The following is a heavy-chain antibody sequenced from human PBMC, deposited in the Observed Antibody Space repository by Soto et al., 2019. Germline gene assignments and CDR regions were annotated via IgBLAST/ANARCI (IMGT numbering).Heavy chain of an antibody. J-gene: IGHJ6*02. CDR1: GGSISSGDYY. Sequence: PSETLSLTCTVSGGSISSGDYYWSWIRQPPGKGLEWIGYIYYSGSTYYNPSLKSRVTISVDTSKNQFSLKLSSVTAADTAVYYCASTIAARPKHYYYGMDVWGQGTTVTVSS. D-gene: IGHD6-6*01. V-gene: IGHV4-30-4*01. CDR3: ASTIAARPKHYYYGMDV. CDR2: IYYSGST.